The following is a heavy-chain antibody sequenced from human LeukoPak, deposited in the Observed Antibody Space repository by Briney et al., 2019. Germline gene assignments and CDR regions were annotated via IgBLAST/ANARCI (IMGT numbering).Heavy chain of an antibody. CDR1: GFTFSSYD. Sequence: GRSLRLSCAASGFTFSSYDMHWVRQAPGKGLEWVAVIWYDGSNKYYADSVKGRFTISRDNSKNTLYLQMNSLRAEDTAVYYCARSDFWSGYHRGYFDYWGQGTLVTVSS. CDR2: IWYDGSNK. D-gene: IGHD3-3*01. CDR3: ARSDFWSGYHRGYFDY. J-gene: IGHJ4*02. V-gene: IGHV3-33*01.